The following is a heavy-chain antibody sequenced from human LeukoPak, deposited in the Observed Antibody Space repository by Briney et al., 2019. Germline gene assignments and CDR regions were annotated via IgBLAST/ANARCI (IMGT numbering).Heavy chain of an antibody. CDR2: INHSGST. Sequence: PSETLSLTCAVYGGSFSGYYWSWIRQPPGKGLEWIGEINHSGSTNYNPSLKSRVTIPVDTSKNQFSLKLSSVTAADTAVYYCARGSRDYYYGSGSYSKYYYYYYYMDVWGKGTTVTVSS. CDR3: ARGSRDYYYGSGSYSKYYYYYYYMDV. D-gene: IGHD3-10*01. CDR1: GGSFSGYY. V-gene: IGHV4-34*01. J-gene: IGHJ6*03.